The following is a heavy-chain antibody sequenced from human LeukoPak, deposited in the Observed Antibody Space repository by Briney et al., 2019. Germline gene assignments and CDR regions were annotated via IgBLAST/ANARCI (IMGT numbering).Heavy chain of an antibody. CDR1: GGSISSYY. CDR3: ARRPHSFDI. Sequence: PSETLSLTCTVSGGSISSYYWSWIRQPPGKGLEWIGYIYYSGSTNYSPSLKSRVTISVDTSKNQFSLKLSSVTAADTAVYYCARRPHSFDIWGQGTMVTVSS. V-gene: IGHV4-59*08. J-gene: IGHJ3*02. CDR2: IYYSGST.